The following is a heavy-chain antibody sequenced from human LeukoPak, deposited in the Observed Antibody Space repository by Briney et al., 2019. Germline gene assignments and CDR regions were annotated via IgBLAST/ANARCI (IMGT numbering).Heavy chain of an antibody. CDR2: ISYDGSNK. CDR1: GFTFSNYG. CDR3: AREGATHAFDI. D-gene: IGHD1-26*01. Sequence: QPGGSLRLSCAVSGFTFSNYGMHWVRQAPGKGLQWVAFISYDGSNKYYADSVKGRFTISRDNAKNSLYLQMNSLRAEDTALYHCAREGATHAFDIWGQGTMVTVSS. V-gene: IGHV3-30*03. J-gene: IGHJ3*02.